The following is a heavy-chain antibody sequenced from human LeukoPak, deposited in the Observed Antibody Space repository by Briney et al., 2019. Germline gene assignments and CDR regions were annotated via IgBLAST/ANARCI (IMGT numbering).Heavy chain of an antibody. D-gene: IGHD1-26*01. CDR3: ARAKVEGSSYWFDP. CDR1: GYTFTGYY. Sequence: GASVKVSCKASGYTFTGYYIHWVRQAPGQGLEWMGWINPKSGGTDYAQKFQGRVTMTRDTSISAAYMELGRLRSDDTAVYFCARAKVEGSSYWFDPWGQGTLVTVSS. J-gene: IGHJ5*02. V-gene: IGHV1-2*02. CDR2: INPKSGGT.